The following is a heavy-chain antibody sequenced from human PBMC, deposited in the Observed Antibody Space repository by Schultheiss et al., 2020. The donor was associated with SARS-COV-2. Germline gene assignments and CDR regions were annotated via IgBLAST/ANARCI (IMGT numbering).Heavy chain of an antibody. CDR1: GGSISSYY. D-gene: IGHD2-2*01. Sequence: SETLSLTCTVSGGSISSYYWSWIRQPPGKGLEWIGEINHSGSTNYNPSLKSRVTISVDTSKNQFSLKLSSVTAADTAVYYCARVGYCSSTSCPELVYYYYYYMDVWGKGTTVTVAS. J-gene: IGHJ6*03. CDR3: ARVGYCSSTSCPELVYYYYYYMDV. CDR2: INHSGST. V-gene: IGHV4-59*01.